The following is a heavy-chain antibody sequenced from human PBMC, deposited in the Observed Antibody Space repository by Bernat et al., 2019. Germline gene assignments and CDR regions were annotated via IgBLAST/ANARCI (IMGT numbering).Heavy chain of an antibody. CDR2: IKSKTDGGST. CDR1: GFTFSNAW. CDR3: TAEAVGATSATHDY. D-gene: IGHD1-26*01. J-gene: IGHJ4*02. V-gene: IGHV3-15*01. Sequence: EVQLVESGGGLVKPGGSLRLSCAASGFTFSNAWMSWVRQAPGKGLEWVCRIKSKTDGGSTDYAAPVKGRFTISRDDSKNTLYLQMNSLKTEDTAVYYCTAEAVGATSATHDYWGQGTLVTVSS.